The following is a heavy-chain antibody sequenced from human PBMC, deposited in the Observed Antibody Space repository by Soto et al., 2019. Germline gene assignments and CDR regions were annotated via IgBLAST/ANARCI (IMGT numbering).Heavy chain of an antibody. J-gene: IGHJ4*02. CDR1: GYTFTSYD. V-gene: IGHV1-8*01. CDR2: MNPNSGNT. D-gene: IGHD3-22*01. Sequence: RASVRVSCKASGYTFTSYDINWVRQATGQGLEWMGWMNPNSGNTGYAQKFQGRVTMTRNTSISTAYMELSSLRSEDAAVYYCARIAYDSSGYSDYWGQGTLVTVSS. CDR3: ARIAYDSSGYSDY.